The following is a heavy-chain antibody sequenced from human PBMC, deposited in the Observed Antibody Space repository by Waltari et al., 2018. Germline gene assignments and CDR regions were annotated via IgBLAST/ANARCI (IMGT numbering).Heavy chain of an antibody. D-gene: IGHD2-15*01. Sequence: QVQLQESGPGLVQPSETLSLTCTVSGGSISSSSWSWIRQPPGKGLEWIGYIYYSGSTNYNPSLKSRVTISVDTSKNQFSLKLSSVTAADTAVYYCARGGAVNRRLVDYWGQGTLVTVSS. J-gene: IGHJ4*02. CDR1: GGSISSSS. CDR3: ARGGAVNRRLVDY. V-gene: IGHV4-59*01. CDR2: IYYSGST.